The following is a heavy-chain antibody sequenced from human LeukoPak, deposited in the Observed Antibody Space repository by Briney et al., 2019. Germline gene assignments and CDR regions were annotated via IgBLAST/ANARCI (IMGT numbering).Heavy chain of an antibody. V-gene: IGHV1-18*01. CDR2: ISAYNGNT. CDR3: ARVRYDYVWGSYRPPRYFDY. J-gene: IGHJ4*02. Sequence: ASVKVSCKASGYTFTSYGISWVRQAPGQGLEWMGWISAYNGNTNYAQKLQGRVTMTTGTSTGTAYMELRSLRSDDTAVYYCARVRYDYVWGSYRPPRYFDYWGQGTLVTVSS. CDR1: GYTFTSYG. D-gene: IGHD3-16*02.